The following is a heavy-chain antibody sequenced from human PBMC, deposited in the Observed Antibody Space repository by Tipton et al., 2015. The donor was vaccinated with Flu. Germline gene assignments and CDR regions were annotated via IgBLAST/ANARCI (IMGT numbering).Heavy chain of an antibody. J-gene: IGHJ4*02. CDR1: GFTFSSYA. CDR3: AKAGGRGYVVVVAAAGS. Sequence: SLRLSCAASGFTFSSYAMSWVRQAPGKGLEWVSAISGSGGSTYYADSVKGRFTISRDNSKNTLYLQMNSLRAEDTAVYYCAKAGGRGYVVVVAAAGSGGQGPLVTVSS. D-gene: IGHD2-15*01. CDR2: ISGSGGST. V-gene: IGHV3-23*01.